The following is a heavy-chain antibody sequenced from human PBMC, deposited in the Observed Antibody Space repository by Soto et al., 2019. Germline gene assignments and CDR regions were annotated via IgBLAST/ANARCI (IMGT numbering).Heavy chain of an antibody. V-gene: IGHV3-30-3*01. CDR3: ARRGAAGNQAFDI. CDR2: ISYDGSNK. Sequence: QVQLVESGGGMVQPGRSLRLSCAASGFTFSSYAMHWVRQAPGKGLEWVAVISYDGSNKYYADSVKGRFTISRDNSKNTLYLQMNSLRAEDTAVYYCARRGAAGNQAFDIWGQGTMVTVSS. J-gene: IGHJ3*02. D-gene: IGHD6-13*01. CDR1: GFTFSSYA.